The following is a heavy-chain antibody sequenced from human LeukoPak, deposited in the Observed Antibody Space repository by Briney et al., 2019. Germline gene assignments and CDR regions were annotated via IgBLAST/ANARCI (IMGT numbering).Heavy chain of an antibody. D-gene: IGHD3-10*01. V-gene: IGHV4-30-2*01. J-gene: IGHJ4*02. CDR3: ARGFYGSGSQFDY. CDR2: IFHTGHT. Sequence: SETLSLTCAVSGGSISSGVYPWSWIRQPPGKGLEWIGYIFHTGHTSYNPSLKSRVTISVDMSKNQLSLKLSSVTAADTPVYYCARGFYGSGSQFDYWGQGTLVTVSS. CDR1: GGSISSGVYP.